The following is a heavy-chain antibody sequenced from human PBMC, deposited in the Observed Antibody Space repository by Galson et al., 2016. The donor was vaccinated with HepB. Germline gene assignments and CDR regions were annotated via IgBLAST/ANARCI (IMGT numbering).Heavy chain of an antibody. Sequence: SLRLSCAASGFTFSSYEMNWVRQAPGKGLEWVSYISSSGSTIYYADSVKGRFTISRDNAKNSLYLQMNSLKTEDTAVYYCTRGQLYLGLDWFDPWGQGTLVTVSS. V-gene: IGHV3-48*03. CDR1: GFTFSSYE. D-gene: IGHD2-2*01. CDR2: ISSSGSTI. J-gene: IGHJ5*02. CDR3: TRGQLYLGLDWFDP.